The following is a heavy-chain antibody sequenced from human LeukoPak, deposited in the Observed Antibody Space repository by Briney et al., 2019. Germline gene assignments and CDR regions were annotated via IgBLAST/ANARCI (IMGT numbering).Heavy chain of an antibody. CDR3: TTEYIGAYDSSGYDPLFDY. J-gene: IGHJ4*02. D-gene: IGHD3-22*01. V-gene: IGHV3-15*01. CDR1: GFSFSYAW. CDR2: IKSKTDGGTT. Sequence: GGSLRLPCAASGFSFSYAWMSWVRQAPGKGLEWVGRIKSKTDGGTTDYAAPVKGRFSISRHDAKTTLYLQMNSLKTEDTAAYYCTTEYIGAYDSSGYDPLFDYWGQGTLVTVSS.